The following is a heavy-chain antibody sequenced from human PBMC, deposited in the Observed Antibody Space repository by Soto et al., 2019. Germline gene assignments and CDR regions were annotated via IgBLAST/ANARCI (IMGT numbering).Heavy chain of an antibody. V-gene: IGHV4-31*03. J-gene: IGHJ4*02. CDR3: ARGFGSLES. CDR1: GGSISSGGYY. D-gene: IGHD3-10*01. Sequence: QVQLQESGPGLVKPSQTLSLTCTVSGGSISSGGYYWSWIRQHPGRGLEWIGYIYYSENTYYNPAXXSRVTISVDTSKNQFSLKLSSVTVADTAVYYCARGFGSLESWGQGTLVSVSS. CDR2: IYYSENT.